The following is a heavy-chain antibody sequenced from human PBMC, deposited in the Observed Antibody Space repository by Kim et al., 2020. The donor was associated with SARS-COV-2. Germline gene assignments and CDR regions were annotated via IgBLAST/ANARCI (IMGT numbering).Heavy chain of an antibody. V-gene: IGHV3-23*01. Sequence: GGARRLYCAASGFTFSSYAMSWVRQAPGKGLEWVSAISGSGGSTYYADSVKGRFTISRDNSKNTLYLQMNSLRAEDTAVYYCAKSAAVAGIYYYYGMDVWGQGTTVTVSS. J-gene: IGHJ6*02. CDR2: ISGSGGST. D-gene: IGHD6-19*01. CDR1: GFTFSSYA. CDR3: AKSAAVAGIYYYYGMDV.